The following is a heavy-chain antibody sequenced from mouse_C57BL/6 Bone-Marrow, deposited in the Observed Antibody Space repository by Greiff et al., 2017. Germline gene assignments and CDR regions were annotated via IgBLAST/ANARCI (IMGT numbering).Heavy chain of an antibody. V-gene: IGHV1-69*01. CDR2: IDPSDSYT. CDR3: ARVPYYYGSSYVGAMDY. Sequence: QVQLQQSGAELVMPGASVKLSCKASGYTFTSYWMHWVKQRPGQGLEWIGEIDPSDSYTNYNQKFKGKSTLTVDKSSSTAYMQLSSLTSEDSAVYYCARVPYYYGSSYVGAMDYWGQGTSVTVSS. J-gene: IGHJ4*01. D-gene: IGHD1-1*01. CDR1: GYTFTSYW.